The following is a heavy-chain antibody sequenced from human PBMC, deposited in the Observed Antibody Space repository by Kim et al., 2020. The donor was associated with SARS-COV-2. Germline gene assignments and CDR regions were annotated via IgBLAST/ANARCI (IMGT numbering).Heavy chain of an antibody. J-gene: IGHJ4*02. CDR2: ISGDGGST. D-gene: IGHD4-17*01. V-gene: IGHV3-43*02. CDR3: ASSRGTDYYQHDYGGNCLDY. Sequence: GGSLRLSCEASGFTFDDYAMHWVRQAPGKGLEWVSLISGDGGSTYYVDSVKGRFTISRDNSKKSLFLQMNSLRTEDTALYYCASSRGTDYYQHDYGGNCLDYWGQGSLVTVSS. CDR1: GFTFDDYA.